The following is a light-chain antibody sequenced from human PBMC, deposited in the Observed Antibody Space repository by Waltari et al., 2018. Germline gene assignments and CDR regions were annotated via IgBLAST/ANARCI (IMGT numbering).Light chain of an antibody. Sequence: SYDLTQPLSVSVALGQTARITCGGNNIGGKNVHGYQQKPGQAPLLVIYRDKNRPSRIPERFSGSNSENTATLTITGAQGADEADYYCQVWDSSTAVFGGGTQLTVL. J-gene: IGLJ7*01. CDR3: QVWDSSTAV. V-gene: IGLV3-9*01. CDR1: NIGGKN. CDR2: RDK.